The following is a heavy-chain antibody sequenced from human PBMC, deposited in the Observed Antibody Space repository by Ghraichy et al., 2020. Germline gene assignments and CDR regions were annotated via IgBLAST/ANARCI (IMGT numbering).Heavy chain of an antibody. Sequence: GGSLRLSCAASGFTFSSYAMSWVRQAPGKGLEWVSTISGSGGSTYYADSVTGRFTISSDNSQNTLYLQMNTLRAEDTAVYYCATGDRITIFGRNKYYCDYWGQGTLVSVSS. CDR3: ATGDRITIFGRNKYYCDY. CDR1: GFTFSSYA. V-gene: IGHV3-23*01. CDR2: ISGSGGST. J-gene: IGHJ4*02. D-gene: IGHD3-3*01.